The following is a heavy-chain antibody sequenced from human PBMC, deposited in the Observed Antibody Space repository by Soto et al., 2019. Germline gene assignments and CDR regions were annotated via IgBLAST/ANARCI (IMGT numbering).Heavy chain of an antibody. CDR1: GFTFRSYA. D-gene: IGHD3-10*01. CDR2: ITGTGGTT. Sequence: EVQLLESGGGLIQPGGSLRLSCATSGFTFRSYAMTWVRQAPGKGLEWVSTITGTGGTTYSADSVKGRFTISRDNSKNTLYLQMNTLRVEDTAVYYCTRGMDSSTMRKFDFWGQGTLVTVSS. V-gene: IGHV3-23*01. CDR3: TRGMDSSTMRKFDF. J-gene: IGHJ4*02.